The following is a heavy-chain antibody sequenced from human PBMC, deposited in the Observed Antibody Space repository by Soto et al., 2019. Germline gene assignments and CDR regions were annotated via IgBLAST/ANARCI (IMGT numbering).Heavy chain of an antibody. J-gene: IGHJ4*02. V-gene: IGHV3-23*01. CDR2: ISGSVGST. D-gene: IGHD6-6*01. CDR3: AKDRTIASRNFDS. CDR1: GFTFSDHG. Sequence: HPGGSLRLSCAASGFTFSDHGMHWVRQAPGKGLEWVSSISGSVGSTFYADSVKGRFTISRDNSMNTLYLQMNSLRAEDTAVYYCAKDRTIASRNFDSWGQGALVTVSS.